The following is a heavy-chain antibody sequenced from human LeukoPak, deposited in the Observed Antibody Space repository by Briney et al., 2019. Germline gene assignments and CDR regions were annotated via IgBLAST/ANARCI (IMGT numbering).Heavy chain of an antibody. Sequence: KPGGSLRLSCAASGFTFSNAWMSWVRQAPGKGLEWVGRIKSKTDGGTTDYAAPVKGRFTISRDDSKSTLYLQMNSLKTEDTAVYYCTTDFSSWFGETYYFDYWGQGTLVTVSS. CDR1: GFTFSNAW. V-gene: IGHV3-15*01. CDR3: TTDFSSWFGETYYFDY. J-gene: IGHJ4*02. D-gene: IGHD3-10*01. CDR2: IKSKTDGGTT.